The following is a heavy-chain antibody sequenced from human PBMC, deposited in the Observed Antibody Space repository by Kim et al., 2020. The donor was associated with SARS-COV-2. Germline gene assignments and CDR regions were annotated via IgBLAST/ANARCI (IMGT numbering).Heavy chain of an antibody. Sequence: GGSLRLSCAASGFTFSDAWMAWVRQAPGKGLEWVGHIKNKADGGTKDYAPAVKGRFTISRDDSKNTLSLEMNSLKTEDTAFYYCTTPGRSPFDYWGQGTLVTVSS. CDR2: IKNKADGGTK. V-gene: IGHV3-15*05. CDR1: GFTFSDAW. CDR3: TTPGRSPFDY. J-gene: IGHJ4*02.